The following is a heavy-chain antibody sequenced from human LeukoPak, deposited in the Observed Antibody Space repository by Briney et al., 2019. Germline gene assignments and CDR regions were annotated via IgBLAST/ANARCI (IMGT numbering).Heavy chain of an antibody. CDR2: ISSSSSYI. V-gene: IGHV3-21*01. J-gene: IGHJ4*02. CDR3: ARRGSGYTERIDY. Sequence: GGSLRLSCATSGFTLSSYSMDWVRQAPGKGLEWVSSISSSSSYIYYADSAKGRFTISRDNAKNSLDLQMNSLRVEDTAVYHCARRGSGYTERIDYWGQGTLVTVSS. D-gene: IGHD5-12*01. CDR1: GFTLSSYS.